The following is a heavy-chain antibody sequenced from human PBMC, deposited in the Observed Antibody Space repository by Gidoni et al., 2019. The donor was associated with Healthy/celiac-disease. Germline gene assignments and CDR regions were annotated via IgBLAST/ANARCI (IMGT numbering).Heavy chain of an antibody. J-gene: IGHJ4*02. CDR2: IYYSGST. Sequence: QLPLQESGPGLVKPAETLSLTCTVSGGSISSSMYYWGWLRQPPGKGLEWIGSIYYSGSTYYNPSLKSRVTISVDTSKNQFSLKLSSVTAADTAVYYCARVGAGYCSGGSCFAGYYFDYWGQGTLVTVSS. V-gene: IGHV4-39*01. CDR3: ARVGAGYCSGGSCFAGYYFDY. CDR1: GGSISSSMYY. D-gene: IGHD2-15*01.